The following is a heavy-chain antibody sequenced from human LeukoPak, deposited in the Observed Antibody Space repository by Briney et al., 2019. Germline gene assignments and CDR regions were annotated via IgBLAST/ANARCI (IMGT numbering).Heavy chain of an antibody. Sequence: SETLSLTCTVSGGSINSGGYYWNWIRQYPGKGLEWIGYIYYSGSTYYNPSLKSRITISVDTSKDQFSLKLSSVTAADTAVYYCARGGDYYDSSGYFRVDYWGQGTLVTVSS. D-gene: IGHD3-22*01. J-gene: IGHJ4*02. CDR2: IYYSGST. V-gene: IGHV4-31*03. CDR3: ARGGDYYDSSGYFRVDY. CDR1: GGSINSGGYY.